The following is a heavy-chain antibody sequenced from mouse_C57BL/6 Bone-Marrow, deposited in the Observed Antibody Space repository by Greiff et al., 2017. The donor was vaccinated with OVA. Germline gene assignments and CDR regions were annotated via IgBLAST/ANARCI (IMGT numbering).Heavy chain of an antibody. CDR2: IRSKSNNYAT. CDR1: GFSFNTYA. D-gene: IGHD2-2*01. J-gene: IGHJ3*01. CDR3: VGGYPFAY. Sequence: EVQLQESGGGLVQPKGSLKLSCAASGFSFNTYAMNWVRQAPGKGLEWVARIRSKSNNYATYYADSVKDRFTISRDDSESMLYLQMNNVKTEDTAMYYCVGGYPFAYWGQGTLVTVSA. V-gene: IGHV10-1*01.